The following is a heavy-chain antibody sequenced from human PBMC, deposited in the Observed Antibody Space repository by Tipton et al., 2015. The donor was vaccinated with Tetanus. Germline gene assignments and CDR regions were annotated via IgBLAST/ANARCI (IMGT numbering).Heavy chain of an antibody. Sequence: TLSLTCGVSGGSFSGFYWSWIRQPPGKGLECIGYISHSGRTYYNPSLNSRVTISLDRSKNQFSLKLTSVTAADTAVYYCARGGGNSMFRGGEFVHSYYYQGMDVWGQGTTVTVSS. D-gene: IGHD3-10*01. CDR3: ARGGGNSMFRGGEFVHSYYYQGMDV. J-gene: IGHJ6*02. V-gene: IGHV4-30-2*01. CDR1: GGSFSGFY. CDR2: ISHSGRT.